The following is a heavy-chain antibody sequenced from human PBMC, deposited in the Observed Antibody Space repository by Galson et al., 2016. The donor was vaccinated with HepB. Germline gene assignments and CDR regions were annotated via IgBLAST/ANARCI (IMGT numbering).Heavy chain of an antibody. CDR1: GFTFSSYS. V-gene: IGHV3-21*01. J-gene: IGHJ6*04. CDR3: ARLIASPWNDYYYYGMDV. D-gene: IGHD3-16*01. CDR2: ISSSSSYI. Sequence: LRLSCAASGFTFSSYSMNWVRQAPGKGLEWVSSISSSSSYIYYADSVKGRFTISRDNSKNTLYLQMNSLRAEDTAVYYCARLIASPWNDYYYYGMDVWGKGTTVTVSS.